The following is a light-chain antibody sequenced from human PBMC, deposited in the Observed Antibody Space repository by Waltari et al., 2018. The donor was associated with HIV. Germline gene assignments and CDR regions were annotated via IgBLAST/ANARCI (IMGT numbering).Light chain of an antibody. CDR3: ASWDDSRTGLYV. CDR1: TSNIGDNS. V-gene: IGLV1-44*01. J-gene: IGLJ1*01. Sequence: QSVLTQSPSVSGTPGQRVIIFCSGSTSNIGDNSVNWYQQLPGTAPKLLIHSTNQRPSWGPDRFSGSKSGTSASLAINGLQSEDEAVYFCASWDDSRTGLYVFGTGTKVTVL. CDR2: STN.